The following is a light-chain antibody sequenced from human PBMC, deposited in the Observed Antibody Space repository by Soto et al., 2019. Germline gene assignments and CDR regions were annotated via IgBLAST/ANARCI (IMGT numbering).Light chain of an antibody. V-gene: IGKV1-5*01. Sequence: DIQMTQSPSTVSAYVGDSSTITCLASQSITTWLAWYQQRPGKAPKLLIYDVSSLQTGVTSRFSGSGSGTDFTLTISYLQSEDFGTYYCQQFYNYPRTFGQGTKVDIK. CDR1: QSITTW. J-gene: IGKJ1*01. CDR2: DVS. CDR3: QQFYNYPRT.